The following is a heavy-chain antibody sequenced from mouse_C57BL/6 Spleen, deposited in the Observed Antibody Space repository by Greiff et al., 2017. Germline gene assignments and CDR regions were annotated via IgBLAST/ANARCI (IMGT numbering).Heavy chain of an antibody. D-gene: IGHD1-3*01. CDR2: IRNKANGYTT. CDR1: GFTFTDYY. J-gene: IGHJ4*01. CDR3: ASLKVDYYAMDY. V-gene: IGHV7-3*01. Sequence: EVKVEESGGGLVQPGGSLSLSCAASGFTFTDYYMSWVRQPPGKALEWLGFIRNKANGYTTEYSASVKGRFTISRDNSQSILYLQMNALRAEASATYYCASLKVDYYAMDYWGQGTSVTVSS.